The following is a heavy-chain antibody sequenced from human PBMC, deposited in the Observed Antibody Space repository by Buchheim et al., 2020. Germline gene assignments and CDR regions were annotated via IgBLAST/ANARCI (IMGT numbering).Heavy chain of an antibody. D-gene: IGHD2-15*01. CDR1: GFTFSSYS. J-gene: IGHJ6*02. CDR3: ARSPGKPGVAATMDV. CDR2: ISSSSSTI. Sequence: EVQLVESGGGLVQPGGSLRLSCAASGFTFSSYSMNWVRQAPGKGLEWVSYISSSSSTIYYADHVQGRFTISRDNAKNALYLQMNSLRAEDTAVYYCARSPGKPGVAATMDVWGQGTT. V-gene: IGHV3-48*01.